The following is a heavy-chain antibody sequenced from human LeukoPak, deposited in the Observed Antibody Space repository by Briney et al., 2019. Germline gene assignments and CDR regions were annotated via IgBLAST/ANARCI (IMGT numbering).Heavy chain of an antibody. Sequence: GGSPRLSCAASGFTFDDYGMSWVRQAPGKGLEWVSGINWNGGSAGYADSVKGRFTISRDNAKNSLYLQMNSLRAEDTALYHCARVHIVGQTAYFDYWGQGTLVTVSS. CDR3: ARVHIVGQTAYFDY. J-gene: IGHJ4*02. CDR2: INWNGGSA. V-gene: IGHV3-20*01. D-gene: IGHD1-26*01. CDR1: GFTFDDYG.